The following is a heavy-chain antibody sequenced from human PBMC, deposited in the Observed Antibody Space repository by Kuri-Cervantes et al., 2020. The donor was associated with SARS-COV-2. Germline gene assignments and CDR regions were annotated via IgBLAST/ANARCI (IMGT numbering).Heavy chain of an antibody. Sequence: ASVKVSCKASGYTFTGYYMHWVRQAPGQGLEWMGWINPNSGGTNYAQKFQGWVTMTRDTSISTAYMELSRLRSDDTAVYYCARDRHPRRRYCSSTNCYGDYYYYGMDVWGQGTTVTVSS. D-gene: IGHD2-2*01. J-gene: IGHJ6*02. V-gene: IGHV1-2*04. CDR3: ARDRHPRRRYCSSTNCYGDYYYYGMDV. CDR1: GYTFTGYY. CDR2: INPNSGGT.